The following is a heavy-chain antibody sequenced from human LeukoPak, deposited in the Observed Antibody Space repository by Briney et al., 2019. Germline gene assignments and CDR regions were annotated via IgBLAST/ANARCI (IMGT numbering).Heavy chain of an antibody. Sequence: GGSLRLSCVASGFTFSSYAMSWVRQAPGMGLEWVSTISGNGDGIYQSDSAKGRFTISRDKSKNSLYLQMNSLRAEDTAVYYCARDMGGYTGNWGQGTLVTVSS. CDR3: ARDMGGYTGN. D-gene: IGHD5-12*01. CDR1: GFTFSSYA. CDR2: ISGNGDGI. J-gene: IGHJ4*02. V-gene: IGHV3-23*01.